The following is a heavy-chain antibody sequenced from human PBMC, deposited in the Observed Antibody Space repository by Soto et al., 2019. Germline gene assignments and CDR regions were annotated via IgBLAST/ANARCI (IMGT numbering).Heavy chain of an antibody. V-gene: IGHV4-59*08. CDR1: GGSISGHY. D-gene: IGHD3-22*01. Sequence: SETLSLTCTVSGGSISGHYWTWIRQPPGKGLEYIGYIHYSGNTNYNPSLKSRVTISVDTSKNQFSLKLNSVTAADTAVYYCARLRYDYDSSGYSYRPFDYWGQGTVVTVS. CDR2: IHYSGNT. J-gene: IGHJ4*02. CDR3: ARLRYDYDSSGYSYRPFDY.